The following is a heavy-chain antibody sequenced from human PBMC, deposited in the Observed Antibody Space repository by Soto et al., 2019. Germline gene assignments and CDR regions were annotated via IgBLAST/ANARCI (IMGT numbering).Heavy chain of an antibody. CDR3: ARAKASGTSALDH. Sequence: EVQVVESGGGLVQPGGSLRLSCAASGFIFNTYWMHWVRQAPGKGLVWISRINSDGSIADYADSVRGRITISRDNTKNTVYLQMNSLRVEDTAVYYCARAKASGTSALDHWGQGTLVTVSA. J-gene: IGHJ5*02. CDR2: INSDGSIA. V-gene: IGHV3-74*01. D-gene: IGHD3-10*01. CDR1: GFIFNTYW.